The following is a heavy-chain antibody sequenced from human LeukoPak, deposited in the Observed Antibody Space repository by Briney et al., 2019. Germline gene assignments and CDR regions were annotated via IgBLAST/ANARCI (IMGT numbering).Heavy chain of an antibody. CDR2: IWADGSNK. V-gene: IGHV3-33*06. CDR3: AKGSRSSRPYYFDY. D-gene: IGHD6-6*01. J-gene: IGHJ4*02. Sequence: QPGGSLRLSCAASGFIFSCCGLHWVRQAPGKGLEWVAVIWADGSNKYYADSVKGRFTISRDNSKNTLYLQMNSLRAEDTAMYYCAKGSRSSRPYYFDYWGQGTLVTVSS. CDR1: GFIFSCCG.